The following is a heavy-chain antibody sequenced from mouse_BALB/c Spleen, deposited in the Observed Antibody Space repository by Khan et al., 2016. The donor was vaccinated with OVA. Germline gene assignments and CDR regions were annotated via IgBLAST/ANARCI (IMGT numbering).Heavy chain of an antibody. CDR2: IDPANGNT. D-gene: IGHD1-1*02. Sequence: VQLQQSGAELVKPGASVKLSCTASGFNIEDTYIHWVMQRPEQGLEWIGRIDPANGNTKYDPKFQGKATITADTSSNTAYLQLSSLTSEGTAVYYCARGGWSYAMDYWGQGTSVTVS. V-gene: IGHV14-3*02. J-gene: IGHJ4*01. CDR1: GFNIEDTY. CDR3: ARGGWSYAMDY.